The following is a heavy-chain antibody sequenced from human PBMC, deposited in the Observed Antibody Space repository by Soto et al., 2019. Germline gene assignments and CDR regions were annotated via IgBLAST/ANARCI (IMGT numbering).Heavy chain of an antibody. CDR1: GSRFSNYV. Sequence: QVQLVQSGAEVKTPGSSLKVSCKVSGSRFSNYVISWVRQAPGHGLEWLGRILPIFNSTKYAQSFHGRVTITADKSTSTASRELSSLRSDDTAVYYCAREGRGKKAGYNGLVSLGDWGQGTLVTVSS. CDR2: ILPIFNST. CDR3: AREGRGKKAGYNGLVSLGD. J-gene: IGHJ4*02. V-gene: IGHV1-69*06. D-gene: IGHD2-2*02.